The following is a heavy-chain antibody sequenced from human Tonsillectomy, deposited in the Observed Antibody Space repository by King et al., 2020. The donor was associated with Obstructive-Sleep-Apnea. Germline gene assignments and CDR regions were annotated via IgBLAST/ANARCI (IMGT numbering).Heavy chain of an antibody. Sequence: QLQESGPGLVKPSETLSLTCTVSGGSISSYYWSWIRQPPGKGLEWIGYIYYSGSTNYNPSLKSRVTISVDTSKNQFSLKLSSVTAADTAVYYCARFDRGLGYWGQGTLVTVSS. CDR3: ARFDRGLGY. CDR2: IYYSGST. J-gene: IGHJ4*02. CDR1: GGSISSYY. V-gene: IGHV4-59*01. D-gene: IGHD3-16*01.